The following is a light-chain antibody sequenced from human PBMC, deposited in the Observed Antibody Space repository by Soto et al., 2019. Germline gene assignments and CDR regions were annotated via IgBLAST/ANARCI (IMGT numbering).Light chain of an antibody. J-gene: IGKJ4*01. CDR2: DAY. V-gene: IGKV3-11*01. CDR1: QSISVY. Sequence: TLTLVALSLSHREGATLSCLASQSISVYLAWYQQKLGQAPRLLISDAYNRATGIPARFSGSGSGTDFTLTISSLEPEDFAVYYCQQRGNWPLTFGGGTKVDIK. CDR3: QQRGNWPLT.